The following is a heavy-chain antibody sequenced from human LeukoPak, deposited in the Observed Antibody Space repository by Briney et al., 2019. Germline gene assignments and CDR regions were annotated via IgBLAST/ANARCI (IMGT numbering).Heavy chain of an antibody. Sequence: GGSLRLSCAASGFTFNSYEMNWVRQAPGKGLEWVSYISSNGSTIYYADSVKGRFTISRDNAKNSLYLQMNSLRAEDTAVYYCARFMFTGIAAAGTAIDPWGQGTLVTVSS. D-gene: IGHD6-13*01. V-gene: IGHV3-48*03. CDR1: GFTFNSYE. J-gene: IGHJ5*02. CDR2: ISSNGSTI. CDR3: ARFMFTGIAAAGTAIDP.